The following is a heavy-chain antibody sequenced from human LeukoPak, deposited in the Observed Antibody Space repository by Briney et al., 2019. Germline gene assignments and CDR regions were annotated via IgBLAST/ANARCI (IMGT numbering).Heavy chain of an antibody. CDR3: GINVATYSFVSFGY. V-gene: IGHV3-23*01. CDR2: IIGVVGTK. CDR1: GFTFSSYA. D-gene: IGHD5-12*01. Sequence: GGSLRLSCAASGFTFSSYAMSWVRQAPGKGLEWFSSIIGVVGTKYYADSVKGRFTISKDNSKNTLYLQMNSLRAEGKAVYYWGINVATYSFVSFGYWGQGTLVTVSS. J-gene: IGHJ4*02.